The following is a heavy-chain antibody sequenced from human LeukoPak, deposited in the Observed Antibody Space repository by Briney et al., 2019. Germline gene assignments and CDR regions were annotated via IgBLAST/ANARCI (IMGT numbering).Heavy chain of an antibody. V-gene: IGHV6-1*01. CDR1: GDSVSSNSAA. Sequence: SQTLSLTCAISGDSVSSNSAAWNWIRQSPSGGLEWLGRTYYRSKWYNDYAVSVKSRITINPDTSKNQFSLQLNSVTPEDTAVYYCAREVTTVTNRFDYWGQGTLVTVSS. J-gene: IGHJ4*02. CDR3: AREVTTVTNRFDY. D-gene: IGHD4-17*01. CDR2: TYYRSKWYN.